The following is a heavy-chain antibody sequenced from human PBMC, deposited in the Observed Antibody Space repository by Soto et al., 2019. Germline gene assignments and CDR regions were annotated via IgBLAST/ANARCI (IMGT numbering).Heavy chain of an antibody. D-gene: IGHD3-16*02. CDR1: GFTFSSYW. CDR2: IKQDGSEK. Sequence: EVQLVESGGGLVQPGGSLRLSCAASGFTFSSYWMSWVRQAPGKGLEWVANIKQDGSEKYYVDSVKGRFTISRDNAKNSLYLQMNSLRAEDTAVYYCARDDSQHIVTFAFDIWGQGTMVTVSS. CDR3: ARDDSQHIVTFAFDI. J-gene: IGHJ3*02. V-gene: IGHV3-7*01.